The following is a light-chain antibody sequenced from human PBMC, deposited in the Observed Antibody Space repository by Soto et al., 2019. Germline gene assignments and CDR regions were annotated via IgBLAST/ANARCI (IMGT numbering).Light chain of an antibody. CDR3: ALYMGSGIYV. CDR1: SGSVSASSY. V-gene: IGLV8-61*01. CDR2: STN. Sequence: QTVVTQEPSFSVSPGGTVTLTCGFNSGSVSASSYPSWYQQTPGQTPRTLIYSTNNRSSGVPDRFSGSIVGNKAALTITGAQADDESHYYCALYMGSGIYVFGTGTKLTVL. J-gene: IGLJ1*01.